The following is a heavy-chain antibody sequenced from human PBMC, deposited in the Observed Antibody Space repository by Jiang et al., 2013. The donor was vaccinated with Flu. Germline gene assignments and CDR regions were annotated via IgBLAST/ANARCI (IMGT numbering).Heavy chain of an antibody. V-gene: IGHV3-48*03. J-gene: IGHJ3*02. CDR3: ARYRLGAFDI. CDR1: GFTFSSYE. CDR2: ISSSGSTI. Sequence: EVQLLESGGGLVQPGGSLRLSCAASGFTFSSYEMNWVRQAPGKGLEWVSYISSSGSTIYYADSVKGRFTISRDNAKNSLYLQMNSLRAEDTAVYYCARYRLGAFDIWGQGTMVTVSS. D-gene: IGHD5-12*01.